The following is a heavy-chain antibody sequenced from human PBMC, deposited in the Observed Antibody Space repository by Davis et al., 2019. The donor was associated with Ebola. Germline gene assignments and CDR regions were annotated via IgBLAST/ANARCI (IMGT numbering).Heavy chain of an antibody. Sequence: AASVKVSCKASGYAFKNFAISWVRKAPGQGLEWMGWISVYNGNTAYAQLFQGRVTMTTDTSTGTAYMELRSLRSEDTALYYCTTPGGQDSGYDVFDIWGQGTMVTVSS. CDR1: GYAFKNFA. J-gene: IGHJ3*02. CDR2: ISVYNGNT. D-gene: IGHD5-12*01. CDR3: TTPGGQDSGYDVFDI. V-gene: IGHV1-18*01.